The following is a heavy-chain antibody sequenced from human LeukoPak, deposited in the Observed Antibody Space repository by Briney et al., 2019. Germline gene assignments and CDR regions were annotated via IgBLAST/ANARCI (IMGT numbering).Heavy chain of an antibody. D-gene: IGHD5-12*01. J-gene: IGHJ6*03. CDR2: IYTSGST. V-gene: IGHV4-61*02. Sequence: SETLSLTCTVSGGSISSGSYYWSWIRQPAGKGLEWIGRIYTSGSTNYNPSLKSRVTMSVDTSKNQFSLKLSSVTAADTAVYYCARDGYDYRYYYYYMDVWGKGTTVTVSS. CDR3: ARDGYDYRYYYYYMDV. CDR1: GGSISSGSYY.